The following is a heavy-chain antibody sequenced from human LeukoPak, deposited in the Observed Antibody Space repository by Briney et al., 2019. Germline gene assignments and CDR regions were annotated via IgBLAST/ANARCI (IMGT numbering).Heavy chain of an antibody. CDR2: ISTSSNYI. CDR1: GFTFSTYS. Sequence: GGSLRLSCVASGFTFSTYSMSWVRQAPGKGPEWVSFISTSSNYIYYADSVRGRFTISRDNAENSLYLQMNSLRVEDAAVYYCASSTYYYDSSGYLHGMDVWGQGTTVTVSS. J-gene: IGHJ6*02. V-gene: IGHV3-21*01. CDR3: ASSTYYYDSSGYLHGMDV. D-gene: IGHD3-22*01.